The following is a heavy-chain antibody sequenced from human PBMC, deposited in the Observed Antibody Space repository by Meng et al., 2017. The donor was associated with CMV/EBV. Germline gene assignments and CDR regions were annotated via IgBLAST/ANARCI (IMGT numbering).Heavy chain of an antibody. CDR3: ARDDYDFRSGYSAYYYYGMDV. CDR1: GFIFSSYA. D-gene: IGHD3-3*01. Sequence: LSLTCAASGFIFSSYAMHWVRQAPGKGLEWVAVISYDGSNKYYADSVKGRFTISRDNSKNTLYLQMNSLRAEDTAVYYCARDDYDFRSGYSAYYYYGMDVWGQGTTVTVSS. J-gene: IGHJ6*02. CDR2: ISYDGSNK. V-gene: IGHV3-30*04.